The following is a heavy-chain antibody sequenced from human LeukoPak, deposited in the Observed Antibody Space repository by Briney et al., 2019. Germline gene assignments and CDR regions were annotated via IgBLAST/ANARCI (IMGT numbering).Heavy chain of an antibody. J-gene: IGHJ4*02. CDR2: MNPNSGNT. V-gene: IGHV1-8*03. CDR3: ASNPRGVTITMLRKYYFDY. CDR1: GYTFTSYD. Sequence: ASVKVSCKASGYTFTSYDINWVRQATGQGLEWMGWMNPNSGNTGYAQKFQGRVTITRNTSISTAYMELSSVTAADTAVYYCASNPRGVTITMLRKYYFDYWGQGTLVTVSS. D-gene: IGHD3-10*02.